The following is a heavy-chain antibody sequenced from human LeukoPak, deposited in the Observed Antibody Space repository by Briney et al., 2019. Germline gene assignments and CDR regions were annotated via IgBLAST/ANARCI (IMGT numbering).Heavy chain of an antibody. CDR3: ARDPTAVANLPQYYLDY. Sequence: GGSLGLSCAASGFTFSSYAMHWVRQAPGKGLEWVAVISYDRSLKYYADSVRGRFTISSDNSKNTLYLQMNSLRVEDTAVYYCARDPTAVANLPQYYLDYWGQGILVTVSS. V-gene: IGHV3-30*04. J-gene: IGHJ4*02. D-gene: IGHD4-23*01. CDR2: ISYDRSLK. CDR1: GFTFSSYA.